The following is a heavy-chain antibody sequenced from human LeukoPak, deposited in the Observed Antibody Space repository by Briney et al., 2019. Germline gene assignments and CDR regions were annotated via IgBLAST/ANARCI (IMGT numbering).Heavy chain of an antibody. Sequence: PSETLSLTCAVYGGSFSGYYWSWIRQPPGKGLEWIGEINHSGSTNYNPSLKSRVTISVDTSKNQFSLKLSSVTAADTAVYYCARLALRWLQLRGHYFDYWGQGTLVTVSS. V-gene: IGHV4-34*01. J-gene: IGHJ4*02. D-gene: IGHD5-24*01. CDR2: INHSGST. CDR1: GGSFSGYY. CDR3: ARLALRWLQLRGHYFDY.